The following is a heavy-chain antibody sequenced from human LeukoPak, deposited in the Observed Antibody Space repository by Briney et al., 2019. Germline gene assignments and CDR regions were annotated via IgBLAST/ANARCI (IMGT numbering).Heavy chain of an antibody. Sequence: SETLSLTCTVSGGSISSYYWSWIRQPPGKGLEWIGYIYYSGSTNYNPSLKSRVTISVDTSKNQFSLKLSSVTAADTAVYYCARDRHGDHSSHFDYWGQGTLVTVSS. J-gene: IGHJ4*02. CDR2: IYYSGST. V-gene: IGHV4-59*01. CDR3: ARDRHGDHSSHFDY. CDR1: GGSISSYY. D-gene: IGHD4-17*01.